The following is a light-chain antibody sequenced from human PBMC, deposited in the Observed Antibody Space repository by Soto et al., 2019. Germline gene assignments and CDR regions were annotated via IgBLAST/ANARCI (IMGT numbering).Light chain of an antibody. CDR2: AAS. V-gene: IGKV3-20*01. CDR3: QQYDSSPLT. J-gene: IGKJ1*01. Sequence: IVLTQSPGPLSLSPGARATLSCRASPGVSSGFLAWYHQKPGQAPRLLLYAASSTATGIPARFSGSGSGTDFTLTISRLEPEDYAVDYCQQYDSSPLTFAQGTKVEIK. CDR1: PGVSSGF.